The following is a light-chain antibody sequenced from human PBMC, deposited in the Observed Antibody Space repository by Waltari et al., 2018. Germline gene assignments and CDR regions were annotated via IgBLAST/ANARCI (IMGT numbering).Light chain of an antibody. CDR1: QSDSRS. J-gene: IGKJ1*01. CDR3: QHYVRLPVS. CDR2: GAS. Sequence: EIVFTQSPGTLSLSPGERATLSCRASQSDSRSLAWYQQKPGQAPRLLIYGASSRATGVPDRFSGSGSGTDFSLTISRLEPEDFAVYYCQHYVRLPVSFGQGTKVEIK. V-gene: IGKV3-20*01.